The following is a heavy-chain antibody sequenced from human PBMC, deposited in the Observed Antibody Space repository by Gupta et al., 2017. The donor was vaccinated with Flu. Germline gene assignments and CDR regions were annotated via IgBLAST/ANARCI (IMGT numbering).Heavy chain of an antibody. CDR3: AKGYYDLSSRSYQSAYFLDH. V-gene: IGHV3-30*18. CDR2: ISYDGSTE. Sequence: GLEWVAAISYDGSTEYYADSVKGRFTIARDKSKNTQHLQMNSLGAEDTAVYYCAKGYYDLSSRSYQSAYFLDHWGQGTLVTVSS. J-gene: IGHJ4*02. D-gene: IGHD3-3*01.